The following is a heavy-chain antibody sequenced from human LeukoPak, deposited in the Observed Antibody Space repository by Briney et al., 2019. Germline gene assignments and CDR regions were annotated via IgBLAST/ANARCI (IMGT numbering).Heavy chain of an antibody. J-gene: IGHJ4*02. V-gene: IGHV1-24*01. CDR2: FDPEDGET. CDR1: GYTLTELS. CDR3: ATSVVPRYCSGGSCYSGPYF. D-gene: IGHD2-15*01. Sequence: ASVKVSCKVSGYTLTELSMHWVRQAPGKGLEWMGGFDPEDGETIYAQKFQGRATMTEDTSTDTAYMELSSLRSEDTAVYYCATSVVPRYCSGGSCYSGPYFWGQGTLVTVSS.